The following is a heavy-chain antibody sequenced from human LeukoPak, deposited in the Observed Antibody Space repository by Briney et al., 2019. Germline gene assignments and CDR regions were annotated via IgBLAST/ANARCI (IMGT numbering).Heavy chain of an antibody. V-gene: IGHV4-38-2*02. CDR3: ARPHLGLSYYFDY. D-gene: IGHD2/OR15-2a*01. CDR1: SYSISSGYY. J-gene: IGHJ4*02. CDR2: IYRSGNT. Sequence: SETLSLTCTVSSYSISSGYYWGWIRQPPGKGLEWIGSIYRSGNTYYNPSLKSRVTISLDTSKNQFSLKLSSVTAADTAVYYCARPHLGLSYYFDYWGQGTLVTVSS.